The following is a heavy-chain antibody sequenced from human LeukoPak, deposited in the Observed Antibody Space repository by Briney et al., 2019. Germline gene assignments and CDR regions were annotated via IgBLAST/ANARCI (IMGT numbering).Heavy chain of an antibody. CDR3: ARDGKEWELLPGAFDI. D-gene: IGHD1-26*01. Sequence: GASVKVSCKASGYTFTSYGISWVRQAPGQGLEWMGWISAYNGNTNYAQKLQGRVTMTTDTSTSTAYMELNSLRAEDTAVYYCARDGKEWELLPGAFDIWGQGTMVTVSS. CDR2: ISAYNGNT. V-gene: IGHV1-18*01. J-gene: IGHJ3*02. CDR1: GYTFTSYG.